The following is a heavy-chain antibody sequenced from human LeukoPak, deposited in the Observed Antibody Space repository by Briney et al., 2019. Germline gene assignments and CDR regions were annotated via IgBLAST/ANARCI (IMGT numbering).Heavy chain of an antibody. Sequence: PSETLSLTCTVSGVSISSYYWSWIRQPAGKGLEWIVRIYTSGSTNYNPSLKSRVTMSVDTSKNQFSLKLSSVTAAATAVYYCARDLAYGSGMGYFDYWGQGTLVTVSS. D-gene: IGHD3-10*01. J-gene: IGHJ4*02. CDR1: GVSISSYY. CDR3: ARDLAYGSGMGYFDY. V-gene: IGHV4-4*07. CDR2: IYTSGST.